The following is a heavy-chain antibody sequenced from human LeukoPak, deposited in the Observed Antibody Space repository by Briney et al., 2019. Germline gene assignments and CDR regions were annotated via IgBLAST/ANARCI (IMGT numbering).Heavy chain of an antibody. D-gene: IGHD3-16*01. CDR1: GFTFSGFA. J-gene: IGHJ4*02. CDR2: ISRSGEST. V-gene: IGHV3-23*01. CDR3: AKDYAVGSIDY. Sequence: GGSLRLSCAASGFTFSGFAMSWIRQAPGKGLEWVSAISRSGESTVYADSVRGRFTSSRDNSKNTVSLQMESLRAEDTALYYCAKDYAVGSIDYWGQGTLVTVSS.